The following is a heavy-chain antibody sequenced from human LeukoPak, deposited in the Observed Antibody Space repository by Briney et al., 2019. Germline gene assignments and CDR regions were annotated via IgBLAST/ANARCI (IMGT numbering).Heavy chain of an antibody. D-gene: IGHD2-15*01. CDR3: ARFVEVVAATSVWFDP. CDR1: GGSISSYY. J-gene: IGHJ5*02. CDR2: IYYSGST. V-gene: IGHV4-59*01. Sequence: PSETLSLTCTVSGGSISSYYWSWIRQPPGKGLEWIGYIYYSGSTNYNPSLKSRVTISVDTSKNQFSLKLSSVTAADTAVYYCARFVEVVAATSVWFDPWGQGTLVTVSS.